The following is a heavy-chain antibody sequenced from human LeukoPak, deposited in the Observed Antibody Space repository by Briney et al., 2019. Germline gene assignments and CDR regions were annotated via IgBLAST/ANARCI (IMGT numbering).Heavy chain of an antibody. CDR1: GGSISSGGYY. D-gene: IGHD3-16*02. CDR3: ARSTPTSFFDY. CDR2: IYYTGTT. V-gene: IGHV4-31*03. Sequence: PSQALSLTCTVSGGSISSGGYYWSWIRQPPGKGPGCVGYIYYTGTTYYNPSLKSRLTISVGTSKNQFSLNLDSVTAADTAVYYCARSTPTSFFDYWGQETLVTVSS. J-gene: IGHJ4*02.